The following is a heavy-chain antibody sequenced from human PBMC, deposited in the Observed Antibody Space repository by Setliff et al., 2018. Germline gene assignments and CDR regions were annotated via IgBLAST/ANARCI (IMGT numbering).Heavy chain of an antibody. Sequence: PGGSLRLSCGASGFTFSTHAMHWVRQAPGKGLEWVAMIWSDGNNKYYLESVKGRFAVSRDNPKNTVNLQMNSLRDEDTAVYYCARDPPQSGWSFDSWGQGTLVTVSS. D-gene: IGHD6-19*01. CDR1: GFTFSTHA. CDR2: IWSDGNNK. J-gene: IGHJ4*02. V-gene: IGHV3-33*01. CDR3: ARDPPQSGWSFDS.